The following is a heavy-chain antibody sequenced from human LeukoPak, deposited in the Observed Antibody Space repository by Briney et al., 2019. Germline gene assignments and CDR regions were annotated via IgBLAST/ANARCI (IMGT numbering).Heavy chain of an antibody. CDR2: INHSGST. Sequence: PSETLSLTCAVYGGRLSGYHWRWLRQPPGKALEWIGEINHSGSTNYNPSLKSRVTISVDTSKNQFSLKLSSVTAADTAVYYCARGRRGGQRWFDPWGQGTLVTVSS. CDR3: ARGRRGGQRWFDP. J-gene: IGHJ5*02. CDR1: GGRLSGYH. D-gene: IGHD3-16*01. V-gene: IGHV4-34*01.